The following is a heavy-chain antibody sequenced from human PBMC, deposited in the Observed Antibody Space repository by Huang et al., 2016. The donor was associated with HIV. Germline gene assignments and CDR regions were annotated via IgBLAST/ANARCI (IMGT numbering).Heavy chain of an antibody. CDR2: STESGST. CDR1: GVSFSGYY. J-gene: IGHJ4*02. D-gene: IGHD1-26*01. V-gene: IGHV4-34*01. Sequence: QVQLQQWGAGLLKPSETLSLTCAVYGVSFSGYYWSWIRQPPGKGLGWIGESTESGSTNYNPSLKIRVTVSVDTSKNQFSLRLSSLTAADTAVYYCARDGPERSSGNYGASDYWGQGTLVTVSS. CDR3: ARDGPERSSGNYGASDY.